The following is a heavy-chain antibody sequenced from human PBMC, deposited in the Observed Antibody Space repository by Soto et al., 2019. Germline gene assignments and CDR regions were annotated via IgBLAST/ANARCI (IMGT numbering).Heavy chain of an antibody. Sequence: PGGSLRLSCTASGFTFGDYAMSLFRQAPGKGLEWVGFIRTKAYGGTTEYAASVKGRFTISRDDSKSIAYLQMNSLKTEDTAVYYCSRAYYDILTGYYTQYYYYGMDVWGQGTTVTVSS. V-gene: IGHV3-49*03. D-gene: IGHD3-9*01. CDR1: GFTFGDYA. CDR3: SRAYYDILTGYYTQYYYYGMDV. CDR2: IRTKAYGGTT. J-gene: IGHJ6*02.